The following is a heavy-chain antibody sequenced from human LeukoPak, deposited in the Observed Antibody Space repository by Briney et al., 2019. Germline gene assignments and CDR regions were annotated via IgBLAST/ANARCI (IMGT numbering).Heavy chain of an antibody. J-gene: IGHJ3*02. CDR3: AARRDGYNDAFDI. D-gene: IGHD5-24*01. CDR2: IYHSGST. V-gene: IGHV4-30-2*01. Sequence: PSETLFITCAVSGGSISSGGYSWIWLRQPLGKGLEWIGYIYHSGSTYYNPSLKSRVTISVDRSKNQFSLKLSSVTAADTAVYYCAARRDGYNDAFDIWGQGTMVTVSS. CDR1: GGSISSGGYS.